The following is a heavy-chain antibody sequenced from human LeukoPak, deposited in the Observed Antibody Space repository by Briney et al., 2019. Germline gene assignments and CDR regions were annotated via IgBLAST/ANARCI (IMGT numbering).Heavy chain of an antibody. CDR3: ARVPPGIGPDY. J-gene: IGHJ4*02. CDR1: GFTFSSYS. CDR2: ISSSSSTI. V-gene: IGHV3-48*01. D-gene: IGHD2/OR15-2a*01. Sequence: GGSLRLSCAASGFTFSSYSMNWVRQAPGKGLEWVSYISSSSSTIYYADSVKGRFTISRDNAKNSLYLQMNSLRAEDTAVYYRARVPPGIGPDYWGQGTLVTVSS.